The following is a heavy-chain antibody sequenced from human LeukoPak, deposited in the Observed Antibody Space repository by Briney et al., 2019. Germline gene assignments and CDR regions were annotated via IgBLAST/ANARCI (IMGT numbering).Heavy chain of an antibody. CDR2: IKQDGSEK. V-gene: IGHV3-7*03. CDR1: GFTFSSYW. J-gene: IGHJ4*02. D-gene: IGHD6-19*01. CDR3: DGGIGWISNLG. Sequence: GGSLRLSCAASGFTFSSYWMSWVRQAPGKGLEWVANIKQDGSEKNYVDSVKGRFTISRDNAKNSLYLQMNSLRVEDTAVYYCDGGIGWISNLGGGQGTLVTVSS.